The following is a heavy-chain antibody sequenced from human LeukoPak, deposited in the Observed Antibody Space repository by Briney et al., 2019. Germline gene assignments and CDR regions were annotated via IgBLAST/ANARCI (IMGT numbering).Heavy chain of an antibody. J-gene: IGHJ4*02. D-gene: IGHD3-16*01. CDR2: ISYDGSNK. CDR1: GFTFSSYA. Sequence: GGSLRLSCAASGFTFSSYAMHWVRQAPGKGLEWVAVISYDGSNKYYADSVKGRFTISRDNSKNTLYLQMNSLRAEDTAVCYCARGGLTPASFGLDYWGQGALVTVSS. CDR3: ARGGLTPASFGLDY. V-gene: IGHV3-30*01.